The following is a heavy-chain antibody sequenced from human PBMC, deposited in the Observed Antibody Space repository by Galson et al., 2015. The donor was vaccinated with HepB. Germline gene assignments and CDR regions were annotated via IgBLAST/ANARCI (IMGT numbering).Heavy chain of an antibody. Sequence: SVRVSCKASGYTFTSYAMHWVRQAPGQRLEWMGWINAGNGNTKYSQKFQGRVTITRDTSASTAYMELSGLRSEDTAVYYCAKGNGWNNWFDPWGQGTLVTVSS. CDR1: GYTFTSYA. V-gene: IGHV1-3*01. D-gene: IGHD6-19*01. CDR3: AKGNGWNNWFDP. CDR2: INAGNGNT. J-gene: IGHJ5*02.